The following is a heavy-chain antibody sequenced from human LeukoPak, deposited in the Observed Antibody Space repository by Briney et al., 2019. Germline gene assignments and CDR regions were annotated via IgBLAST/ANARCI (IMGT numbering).Heavy chain of an antibody. V-gene: IGHV4-38-2*01. J-gene: IGHJ4*02. CDR2: IYYSGST. Sequence: PSETLSLTCVVSGYSITSDYYWGWIRPPPMKGLEWIGIIYYSGSTEYNLSLKSRVTISVDTSRNQFSLKLSSVTAADTAVYYCARHQSYGSGTYYAPFDNWGQGILVTVSS. CDR3: ARHQSYGSGTYYAPFDN. D-gene: IGHD3-10*01. CDR1: GYSITSDYY.